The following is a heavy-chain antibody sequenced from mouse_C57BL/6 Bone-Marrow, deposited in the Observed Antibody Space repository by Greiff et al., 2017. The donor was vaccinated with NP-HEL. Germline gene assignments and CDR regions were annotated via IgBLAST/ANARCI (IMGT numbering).Heavy chain of an antibody. V-gene: IGHV5-17*01. J-gene: IGHJ3*01. CDR1: GFTFSDYG. CDR3: ARIYYDYDGFAY. CDR2: ISSGSSTI. D-gene: IGHD2-4*01. Sequence: EVMLVESGGGLVKPGGSLKLSCAASGFTFSDYGMHWVRQAPEKGLAWVAYISSGSSTIYYADTVKGRFTISRDNAKNTLFLQMTSLRSEDTAMYYCARIYYDYDGFAYWGQGTLVTVSA.